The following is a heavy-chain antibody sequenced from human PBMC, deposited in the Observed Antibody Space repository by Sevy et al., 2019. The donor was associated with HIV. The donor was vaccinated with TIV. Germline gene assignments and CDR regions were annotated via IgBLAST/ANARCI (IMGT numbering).Heavy chain of an antibody. D-gene: IGHD3-9*01. CDR1: GDSISSSPYY. V-gene: IGHV4-39*01. J-gene: IGHJ4*02. Sequence: SETLSLTCTVSGDSISSSPYYWGWIRQSHGKGLDWIGSIYYSGSTYYNPSLKSRVPISVDTSKNQFSLKLNSVTAADTAVYYCARQVGQLRFFDWSPGYFDYWGQGILVTVSS. CDR2: IYYSGST. CDR3: ARQVGQLRFFDWSPGYFDY.